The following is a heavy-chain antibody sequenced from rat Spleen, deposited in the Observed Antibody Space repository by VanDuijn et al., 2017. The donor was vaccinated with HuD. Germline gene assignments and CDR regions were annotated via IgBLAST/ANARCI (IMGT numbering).Heavy chain of an antibody. J-gene: IGHJ2*01. CDR3: ARDRGDSGYYFDY. CDR2: IWTGGST. CDR1: GFSLNSYH. D-gene: IGHD4-3*01. V-gene: IGHV2-43*01. Sequence: QVQLKESGPGLVQPSQTLSLTCTVSGFSLNSYHVSWVRQSPGKGLEWIGVIWTGGSTTFNSLLTSRLTISRDTSKSQVFLKMNSLQTEDTATYYCARDRGDSGYYFDYWGQGVLVTVSS.